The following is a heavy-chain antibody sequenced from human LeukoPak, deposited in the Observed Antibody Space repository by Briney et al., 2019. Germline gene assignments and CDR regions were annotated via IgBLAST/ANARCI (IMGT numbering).Heavy chain of an antibody. V-gene: IGHV4-30-2*01. D-gene: IGHD2-21*02. J-gene: IGHJ5*02. Sequence: SETLSLTCAVSGGSISSGGYSWSWIRQPPGKGLEWIGYIYHSGSTYYNPSLKSRVTISVDRSKNQFSLKLSSVTAADTAVYYCARAHIVVVTAIFSENWFDPWGQGTLVTVSS. CDR2: IYHSGST. CDR3: ARAHIVVVTAIFSENWFDP. CDR1: GGSISSGGYS.